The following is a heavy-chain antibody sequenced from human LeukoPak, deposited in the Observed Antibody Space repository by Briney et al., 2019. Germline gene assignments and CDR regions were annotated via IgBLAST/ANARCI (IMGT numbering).Heavy chain of an antibody. Sequence: GRSLRLSCAVSGFTFSSYAMHWVRQAPGKGLEWVAVISYDGSNKYYADSVKGRFTISRDNSKNTLYLQMNSLRAEDTAVYYCAREARRYCSGGSCRNRFDPWGQGTLVTVSS. V-gene: IGHV3-30-3*01. J-gene: IGHJ5*02. D-gene: IGHD2-15*01. CDR3: AREARRYCSGGSCRNRFDP. CDR1: GFTFSSYA. CDR2: ISYDGSNK.